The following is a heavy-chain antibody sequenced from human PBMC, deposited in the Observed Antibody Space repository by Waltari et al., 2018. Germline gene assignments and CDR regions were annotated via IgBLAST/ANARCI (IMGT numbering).Heavy chain of an antibody. D-gene: IGHD1-26*01. V-gene: IGHV4-34*01. CDR1: GGSFSGYY. J-gene: IGHJ4*02. CDR3: ARGRRELLRLWDY. CDR2: INHSGST. Sequence: QVQLQQWGAGLLKPSETLSLTCAVYGGSFSGYYWSWIRQPPGKGLEWIGEINHSGSTNYNPSLKSRVTISVDTSKNQFSLKLSSVTAADTAVYYCARGRRELLRLWDYWGQGTLVTVSS.